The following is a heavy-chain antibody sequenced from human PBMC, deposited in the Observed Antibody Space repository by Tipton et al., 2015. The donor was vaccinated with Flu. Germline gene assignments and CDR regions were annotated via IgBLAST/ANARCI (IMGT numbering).Heavy chain of an antibody. CDR3: VRPGSIPQDGSEYFQH. Sequence: VQLVQSGAEVKKPGESLKISRKGSGYSFTSYWIGWVRQMPGKGLEWMGIIYPGDSDTRYSPSFQGQVTISADKSISTAYLQWSSLKASDPAMYYCVRPGSIPQDGSEYFQHWGQGTLVGVSA. V-gene: IGHV5-51*03. D-gene: IGHD5-24*01. CDR2: IYPGDSDT. CDR1: GYSFTSYW. J-gene: IGHJ1*01.